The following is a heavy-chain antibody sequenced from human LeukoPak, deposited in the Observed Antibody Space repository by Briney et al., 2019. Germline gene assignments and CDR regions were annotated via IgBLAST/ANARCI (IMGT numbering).Heavy chain of an antibody. V-gene: IGHV3-30*03. CDR2: ISYDGTNK. J-gene: IGHJ3*01. D-gene: IGHD3-10*01. CDR3: AREAGTAFDL. Sequence: GGSLRLSCAASGFTFSAYGMHWVRQAPGKGLEWVAIISYDGTNKYYADSVKGRFTISRDNSKNTLYLQMNSLRVEDTAVYYCAREAGTAFDLWGQGTTVTVSS. CDR1: GFTFSAYG.